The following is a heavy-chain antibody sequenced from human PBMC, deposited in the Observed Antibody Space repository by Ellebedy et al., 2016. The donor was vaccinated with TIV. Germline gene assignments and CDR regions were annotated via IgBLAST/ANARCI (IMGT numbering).Heavy chain of an antibody. CDR3: ARTDHINCMDA. CDR1: GDSISSYY. CDR2: IYYSGGA. Sequence: MPSETLSLTCTVSGDSISSYYWSWIRQPPGKGLEWIGHIYYSGGAKYNPSLKSRVTMSIDTSKNQFSLKLNSPTAADTAVYYCARTDHINCMDAWGRGTTVTVSS. V-gene: IGHV4-59*12. D-gene: IGHD1-14*01. J-gene: IGHJ6*02.